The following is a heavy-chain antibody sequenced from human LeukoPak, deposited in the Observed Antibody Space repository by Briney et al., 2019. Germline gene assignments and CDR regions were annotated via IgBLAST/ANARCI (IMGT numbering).Heavy chain of an antibody. D-gene: IGHD6-13*01. V-gene: IGHV4-30-2*01. J-gene: IGHJ3*02. CDR3: ARVDWQQLVRGAFDI. Sequence: SQTLSLTCTVSGGSISSGGYYWSWIRQPPGKGLEWIGYIYHSGSTYYNPSLKSRVTISVDRSKNQFSLKLSSVTAADTAVYYCARVDWQQLVRGAFDIWGQGTMVTVSS. CDR2: IYHSGST. CDR1: GGSISSGGYY.